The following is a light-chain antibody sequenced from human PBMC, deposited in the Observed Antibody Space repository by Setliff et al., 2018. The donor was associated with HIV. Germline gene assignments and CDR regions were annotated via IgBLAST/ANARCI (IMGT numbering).Light chain of an antibody. CDR3: SSYTSSSTYV. J-gene: IGLJ1*01. CDR2: DVR. Sequence: SVLTQPASVSGSPGQSITISCTGSSSDIGNYNYVSWYQQHPGKAPKLMIYDVRSRPSGVSNRFSGSKSGNTASLTISGLQADDEADYYCSSYTSSSTYVFGTGTKVTVL. V-gene: IGLV2-14*01. CDR1: SSDIGNYNY.